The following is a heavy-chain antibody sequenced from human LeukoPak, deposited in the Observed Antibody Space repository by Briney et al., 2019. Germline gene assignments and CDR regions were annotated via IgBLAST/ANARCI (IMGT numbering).Heavy chain of an antibody. CDR3: AKEGDPLGVTAHFDY. V-gene: IGHV3-23*01. J-gene: IGHJ4*02. CDR2: TSSSDAGT. Sequence: PGGSLRLSCAASGFALSSYAMSWVRQAPGKGLEWVSATSSSDAGTYHAESVRGRFTISRDNSKNTLYLQMNSLRAEDTAVYFCAKEGDPLGVTAHFDYWGQGTLVTVSS. D-gene: IGHD2-21*02. CDR1: GFALSSYA.